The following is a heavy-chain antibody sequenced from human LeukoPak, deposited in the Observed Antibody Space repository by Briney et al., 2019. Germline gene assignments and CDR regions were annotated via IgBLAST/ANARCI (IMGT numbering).Heavy chain of an antibody. CDR3: ARASWISTADAVC. V-gene: IGHV3-23*01. J-gene: IGHJ4*02. CDR1: GFSLSTNA. Sequence: PGGSLRLSCAASGFSLSTNAMTWVRQAPGKGLEWVSTISVSGDSTFYADSVKGRFTLSRDDSRNTVYLQLNNLRVEDTAIYYCARASWISTADAVCWGQGTQVTVSS. D-gene: IGHD6-13*01. CDR2: ISVSGDST.